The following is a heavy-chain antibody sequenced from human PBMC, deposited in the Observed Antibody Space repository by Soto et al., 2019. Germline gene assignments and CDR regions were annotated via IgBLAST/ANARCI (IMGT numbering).Heavy chain of an antibody. D-gene: IGHD3-22*01. Sequence: ASVKVSCKVSGYTLTELSMHWVRQAPGKGLEWMGGFDPEDGETIYAQKFQGRVTMTEDTSTDTAYMELSSLRSEDTAVYYCAGSGYYNNWFDPWRQGTLVSVSS. CDR1: GYTLTELS. V-gene: IGHV1-24*01. CDR2: FDPEDGET. J-gene: IGHJ5*02. CDR3: AGSGYYNNWFDP.